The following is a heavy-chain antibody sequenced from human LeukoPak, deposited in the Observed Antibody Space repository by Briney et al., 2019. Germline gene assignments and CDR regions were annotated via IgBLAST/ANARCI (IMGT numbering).Heavy chain of an antibody. V-gene: IGHV4-34*01. J-gene: IGHJ4*02. CDR3: ARHYSSSWYRPGAYYFDY. D-gene: IGHD6-13*01. Sequence: SETLSLTCAVYGGSFSGYYWSWIRQPPGKGLKWIGEINHSGSTNYNPSLKSRVTISVDTSKNQFSLKLSSVTAADTAVYYCARHYSSSWYRPGAYYFDYWGQGTLVTVSS. CDR1: GGSFSGYY. CDR2: INHSGST.